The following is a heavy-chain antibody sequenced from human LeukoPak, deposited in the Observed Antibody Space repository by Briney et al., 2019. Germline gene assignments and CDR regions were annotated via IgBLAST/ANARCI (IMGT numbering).Heavy chain of an antibody. D-gene: IGHD3-22*01. Sequence: ASVKVSCKASGGTFSSYAISWVRQAPGQGLEWVGRIIPIFGTANYAQKFQGRVTITTGESTSTAYMELSSLRSEDTAVYYCASEAWGYYDSSGYFDYWGQGTLVTVSS. CDR2: IIPIFGTA. CDR3: ASEAWGYYDSSGYFDY. CDR1: GGTFSSYA. V-gene: IGHV1-69*05. J-gene: IGHJ4*02.